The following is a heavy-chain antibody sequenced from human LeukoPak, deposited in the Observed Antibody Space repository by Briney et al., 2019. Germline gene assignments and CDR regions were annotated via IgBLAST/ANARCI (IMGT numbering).Heavy chain of an antibody. Sequence: GASVKVSSKASAYTFTSFDINWVRQATGQGLEWMGWMNPNSGNTGYAQKFQGRVTITRNTSISTAYMELSSLKSDDTAVYYCARRSGGSGTTLGYWGQGTLVTVSS. D-gene: IGHD1-1*01. CDR2: MNPNSGNT. J-gene: IGHJ4*02. V-gene: IGHV1-8*01. CDR3: ARRSGGSGTTLGY. CDR1: AYTFTSFD.